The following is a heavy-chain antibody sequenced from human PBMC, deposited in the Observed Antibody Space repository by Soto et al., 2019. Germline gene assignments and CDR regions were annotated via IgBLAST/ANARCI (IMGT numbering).Heavy chain of an antibody. CDR3: ARDRSAPGYYYGMDV. CDR2: FDPEDGET. V-gene: IGHV1-24*01. Sequence: ASVKVSCKVSGYTLTELSMHWVRQAPGKGLEWMGGFDPEDGETIYAQKFQGRVTITRDTSASTAYMELSSLRSEDTAVYYCARDRSAPGYYYGMDVWGQGTTVTVSS. CDR1: GYTLTELS. J-gene: IGHJ6*02.